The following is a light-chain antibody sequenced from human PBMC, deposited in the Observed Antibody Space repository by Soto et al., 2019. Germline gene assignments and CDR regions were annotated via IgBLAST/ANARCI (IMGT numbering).Light chain of an antibody. Sequence: QSVLTQPPSVSGAPGQTITISCTGSSANIGAGYDVHWYQQFPGTAPKLLIHGNNDRPSGVSDRFSASKSGTSASPAITGLQAEDEADYYCQSYDSSLRVYVVFGGGTKLTVL. CDR2: GNN. V-gene: IGLV1-40*01. CDR1: SANIGAGYD. J-gene: IGLJ2*01. CDR3: QSYDSSLRVYVV.